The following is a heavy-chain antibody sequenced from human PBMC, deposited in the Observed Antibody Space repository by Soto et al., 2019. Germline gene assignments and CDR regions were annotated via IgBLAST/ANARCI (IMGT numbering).Heavy chain of an antibody. Sequence: GGSLRLCCAASGFAFSDHYMDWVRQAPGKGLEWVARSRDKAESHTTEHAASVRGRSTISRDDSKNSLYLQMNSLKTEDTAVYYCARSGRLSQFDIWGQGIMVTVSS. D-gene: IGHD3-10*01. V-gene: IGHV3-72*01. J-gene: IGHJ4*02. CDR2: SRDKAESHTT. CDR3: ARSGRLSQFDI. CDR1: GFAFSDHY.